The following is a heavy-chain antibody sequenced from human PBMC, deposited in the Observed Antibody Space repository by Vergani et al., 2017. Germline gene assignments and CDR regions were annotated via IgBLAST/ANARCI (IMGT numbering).Heavy chain of an antibody. CDR2: ISYDGSNK. CDR1: GFTFSSYA. V-gene: IGHV3-30-3*01. Sequence: QVQLVESGGGVVQPGRSLRLSCAASGFTFSSYAMHWVRQAPGKGLEWVAVISYDGSNKYYADSVKGRFTISRDNSKNTLYLQMNSLRAEDTAVYYCARGLKLLTISSDYMDVWGKGTTVTVAS. D-gene: IGHD4/OR15-4a*01. CDR3: ARGLKLLTISSDYMDV. J-gene: IGHJ6*03.